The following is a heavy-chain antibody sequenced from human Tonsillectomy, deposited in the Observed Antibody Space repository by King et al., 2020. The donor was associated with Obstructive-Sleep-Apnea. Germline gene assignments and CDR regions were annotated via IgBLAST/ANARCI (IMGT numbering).Heavy chain of an antibody. CDR2: IVPSDSYT. D-gene: IGHD3-22*01. J-gene: IGHJ3*02. CDR3: HYDSRTSGFDI. V-gene: IGHV5-10-1*01. CDR1: VYSFTSYW. Sequence: VQLVESGAEVKKPGESLRLSCQASVYSFTSYWIIWVRQMPGKGLEWMGRIVPSDSYTDSTPSFQGHVTISADKSLSTVYLQWSSLKASDTAMYYCHYDSRTSGFDIWGQGTMVTVSS.